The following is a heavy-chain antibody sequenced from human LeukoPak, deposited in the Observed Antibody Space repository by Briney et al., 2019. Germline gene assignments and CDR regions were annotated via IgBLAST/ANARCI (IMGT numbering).Heavy chain of an antibody. V-gene: IGHV1-69*04. D-gene: IGHD2-21*02. Sequence: SVKVSCKTSGGTFSSFALTWVRLAPGQGLEWMGRIIPILNIEEYAQRFQGRVTITADTSTSTAYMELSSLRSEDTAIYYCAIRSDGAYCGGDCFYLDYWGQGTLVTVSS. CDR1: GGTFSSFA. CDR2: IIPILNIE. CDR3: AIRSDGAYCGGDCFYLDY. J-gene: IGHJ4*02.